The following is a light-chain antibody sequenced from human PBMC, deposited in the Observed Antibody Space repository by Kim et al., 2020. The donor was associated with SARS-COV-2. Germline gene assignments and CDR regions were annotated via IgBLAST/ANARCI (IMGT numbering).Light chain of an antibody. J-gene: IGLJ3*02. CDR2: YDS. Sequence: APGKTARIPCGGNNIGSKSVHWYQQKSGQAPVLVIYYDSDRPSGIPERFSGSNSGNTATLTISRVEAGDEADYYCQVWDSSSDHPVFGGGTQLTVL. V-gene: IGLV3-21*04. CDR3: QVWDSSSDHPV. CDR1: NIGSKS.